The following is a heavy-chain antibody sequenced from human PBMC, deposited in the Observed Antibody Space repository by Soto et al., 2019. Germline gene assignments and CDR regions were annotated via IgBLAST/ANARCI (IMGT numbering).Heavy chain of an antibody. D-gene: IGHD4-17*01. J-gene: IGHJ4*02. CDR1: GGSISSGGYY. CDR3: ARGLSVTLFDY. V-gene: IGHV4-31*03. CDR2: IYYSGST. Sequence: QVQLQESGPGLVKPSQTLSLTCTVSGGSISSGGYYWTWIRQYPGKGLEWIGYIYYSGSTFYNPSIKSRVSISVDTSKNQFSQNLSSVTAADTAVYYCARGLSVTLFDYWGQGTLVTVSS.